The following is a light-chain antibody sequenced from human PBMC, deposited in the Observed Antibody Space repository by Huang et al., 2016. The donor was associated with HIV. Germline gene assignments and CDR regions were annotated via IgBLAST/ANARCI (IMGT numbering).Light chain of an antibody. V-gene: IGKV1-39*01. CDR1: QNINTF. J-gene: IGKJ2*01. Sequence: DIQMTQSPSSLSTFVGDRVTITCRASQNINTFLHWYQEKPGKAPRLLIYSASSLEDGVPSRCSGSASGTEFTLTISKLQPDDFATYYCQQSYRTPYTFGQGTKLDI. CDR3: QQSYRTPYT. CDR2: SAS.